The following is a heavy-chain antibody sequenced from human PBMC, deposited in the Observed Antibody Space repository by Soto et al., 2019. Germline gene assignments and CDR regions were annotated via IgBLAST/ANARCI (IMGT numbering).Heavy chain of an antibody. CDR1: GFTFDDYA. D-gene: IGHD1-1*01. CDR2: ISWNSGNI. J-gene: IGHJ2*01. CDR3: AKAQTTTVVSYFDL. Sequence: EVQLVESGGGLVQPGRSLRLSCAASGFTFDDYAMNWVRQAPGKGLEWVSSISWNSGNIVYADSVKGRFTISRDNAKNSLYLQMSSLRAEDTAFYYCAKAQTTTVVSYFDLWGRGVLVTVSS. V-gene: IGHV3-9*01.